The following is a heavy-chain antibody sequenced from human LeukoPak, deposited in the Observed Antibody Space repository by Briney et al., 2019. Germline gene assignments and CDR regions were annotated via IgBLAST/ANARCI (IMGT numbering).Heavy chain of an antibody. V-gene: IGHV4-31*03. CDR3: ARGTAADYYDSSGYFDY. CDR1: GGSISSGGYY. Sequence: PSETLSLTCTVSGGSISSGGYYWSWIRQHPGKGLEWIGYIYYSGSTYYNPSLKSRVTISVDTSKNQFSLKLSSVTAADTAVYYCARGTAADYYDSSGYFDYWGQGTLVTVSS. J-gene: IGHJ4*02. CDR2: IYYSGST. D-gene: IGHD3-22*01.